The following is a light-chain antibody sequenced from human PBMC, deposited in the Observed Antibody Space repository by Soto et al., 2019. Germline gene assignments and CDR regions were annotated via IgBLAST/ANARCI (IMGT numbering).Light chain of an antibody. CDR2: GAS. CDR3: QQYGSSGT. CDR1: QSVSRN. J-gene: IGKJ1*01. V-gene: IGKV3-20*01. Sequence: EIVMTQSPGTLSLSPGGRATLSCRASQSVSRNLAWYQQKPGQAPRLHIYGASTRATGIPDRFSGSGSGTDFTLTISRLEPEDFAVYYCQQYGSSGTFGQGTKVDIK.